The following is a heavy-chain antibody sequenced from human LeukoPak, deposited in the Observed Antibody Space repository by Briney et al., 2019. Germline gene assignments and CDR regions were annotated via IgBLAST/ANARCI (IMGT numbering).Heavy chain of an antibody. V-gene: IGHV3-23*01. CDR2: ISGSGGST. D-gene: IGHD3-3*01. Sequence: GGSLRLSCAASGFTFSSYAMSWVRQAPGKGLEWVSAISGSGGSTYYADSVKGRFTISRDNPKNTLYLQMNSLRAEDTAVYYCAKAPIFGVVTGYYFDYWGQGTLVTVSS. CDR1: GFTFSSYA. J-gene: IGHJ4*02. CDR3: AKAPIFGVVTGYYFDY.